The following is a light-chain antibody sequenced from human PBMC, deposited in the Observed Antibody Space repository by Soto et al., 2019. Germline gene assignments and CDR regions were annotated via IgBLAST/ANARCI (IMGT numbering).Light chain of an antibody. V-gene: IGKV4-1*01. CDR2: WAS. CDR3: QQYYSTLLT. Sequence: DIVMTQSPDSLAVSLGERATINCKSSQSGLYSSHDKNYLAWYQQKPGQPPKLLIYWASTRESGVPDRFSGSGSGTDFPRTISSLQAEDVAVYYCQQYYSTLLTFGGGTKVEIK. J-gene: IGKJ4*01. CDR1: QSGLYSSHDKNY.